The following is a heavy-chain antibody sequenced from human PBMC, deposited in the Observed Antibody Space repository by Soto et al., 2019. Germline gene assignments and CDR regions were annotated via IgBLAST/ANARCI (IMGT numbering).Heavy chain of an antibody. J-gene: IGHJ6*02. CDR3: ARVKGVSIAAAGLMPRQDAMDV. Sequence: EVQLVESGGGLVKPGGSLRLSCAASGFTFSSYSMNWVRQAPGKGLEWVSSISSSSSYIYYADSVKGRFTISRDNAKNTRERQMNSLRGEDTAVYYCARVKGVSIAAAGLMPRQDAMDVWGQGTTVTVSS. CDR1: GFTFSSYS. CDR2: ISSSSSYI. D-gene: IGHD6-13*01. V-gene: IGHV3-21*03.